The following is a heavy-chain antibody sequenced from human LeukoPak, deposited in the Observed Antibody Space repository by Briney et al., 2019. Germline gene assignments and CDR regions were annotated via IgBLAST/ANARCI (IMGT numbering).Heavy chain of an antibody. Sequence: SETLSLTCTVSGGSISSYYWSWIRQPPGKGLEWIGYIYYSGSTNYNPSLKSRVTISVDTSKNQFSLKLSSVTAADTAVYYCARSYCGGDCALDVWGKGTTVTVPS. CDR3: ARSYCGGDCALDV. CDR1: GGSISSYY. V-gene: IGHV4-59*01. CDR2: IYYSGST. J-gene: IGHJ6*04. D-gene: IGHD2-21*02.